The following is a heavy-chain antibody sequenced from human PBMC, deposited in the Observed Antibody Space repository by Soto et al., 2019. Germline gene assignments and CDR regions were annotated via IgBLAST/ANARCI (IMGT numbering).Heavy chain of an antibody. J-gene: IGHJ4*02. V-gene: IGHV4-34*01. CDR1: GGSFSGYY. D-gene: IGHD3-9*01. CDR3: ARGVGGFLTGYFWVDY. CDR2: INHSGST. Sequence: SETLSLTCAVYGGSFSGYYWSWIRQPPGKGLEWIGEINHSGSTNYNPSLKSRVTISVDTSKNQFSLKLSSVTAADTAVYYCARGVGGFLTGYFWVDYWGQGTLVTVSS.